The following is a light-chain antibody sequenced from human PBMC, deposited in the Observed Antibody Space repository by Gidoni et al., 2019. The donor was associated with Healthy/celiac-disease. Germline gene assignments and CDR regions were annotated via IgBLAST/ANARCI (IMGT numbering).Light chain of an antibody. CDR1: SSNSGSNY. J-gene: IGLJ2*01. CDR3: AAWDDSLSGRGV. CDR2: SNN. Sequence: SVLPQPPSASGTPGQRVTIPCSGTSSNSGSNYVYWYQQLPGTAPKLLIYSNNQRPAGVPDRFSGSKSGTSASLAISGLRSEDEADYYCAAWDDSLSGRGVFGGGTKLTVL. V-gene: IGLV1-47*02.